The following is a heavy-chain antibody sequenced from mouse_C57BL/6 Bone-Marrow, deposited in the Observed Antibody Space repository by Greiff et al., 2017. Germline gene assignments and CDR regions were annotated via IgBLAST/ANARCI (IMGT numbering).Heavy chain of an antibody. D-gene: IGHD2-3*01. V-gene: IGHV1-50*01. J-gene: IGHJ1*03. Sequence: QVQLKQPGAELVKPGASVKLSCKASGYTFTSYWMQWVKQRPGQGLEWIGEIDPSDSYTNYNQKFKGQATLTVDTSSSTAYMQLSSLTSEDSAVYYCGGGWLPWYFDVWGTGTTVTVSS. CDR3: GGGWLPWYFDV. CDR2: IDPSDSYT. CDR1: GYTFTSYW.